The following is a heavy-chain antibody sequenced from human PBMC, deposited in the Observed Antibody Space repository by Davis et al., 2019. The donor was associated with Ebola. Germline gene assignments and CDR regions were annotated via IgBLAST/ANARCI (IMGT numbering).Heavy chain of an antibody. CDR2: INPNSGGT. V-gene: IGHV1-2*06. CDR3: ARAQFPTTSDH. CDR1: GYTFTGYY. J-gene: IGHJ4*02. D-gene: IGHD1-1*01. Sequence: ASVKVSCKASGYTFTGYYMHWVRQAPGQGREWMGRINPNSGGTNYAQNVQGRVTMTTDTSTSTAYMEVGSLRSDDTAVYYCARAQFPTTSDHWGQGTLVTVSS.